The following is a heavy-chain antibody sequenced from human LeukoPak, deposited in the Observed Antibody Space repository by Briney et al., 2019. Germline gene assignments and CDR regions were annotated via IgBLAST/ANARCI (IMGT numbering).Heavy chain of an antibody. Sequence: PSETLSLTCTVSGGSISRGSYYWSSIRQPAGKGLEWIGRIYTSRSTNYNPSLKRRVTIPVDTSKDQFSLKLSSVTGADTAVNYWARTYYGSGSYWKLGYWGRGTLVTVSS. D-gene: IGHD3-10*01. CDR2: IYTSRST. CDR1: GGSISRGSYY. J-gene: IGHJ4*02. CDR3: ARTYYGSGSYWKLGY. V-gene: IGHV4-61*02.